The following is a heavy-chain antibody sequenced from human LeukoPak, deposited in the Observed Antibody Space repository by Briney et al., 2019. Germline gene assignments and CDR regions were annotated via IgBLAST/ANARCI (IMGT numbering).Heavy chain of an antibody. CDR1: VYTLTGYY. D-gene: IGHD4-11*01. CDR3: ASSVSTVTNQAEYYLDY. V-gene: IGHV1-2*02. J-gene: IGHJ4*02. CDR2: INPNSGGT. Sequence: GASVKVSCKASVYTLTGYYMHWVRQAPGQGLEWMVWINPNSGGTNYAQKFQGRVTMTRDTSISTAYMELSRLRSDDTAVYYCASSVSTVTNQAEYYLDYSGQGALVTGSS.